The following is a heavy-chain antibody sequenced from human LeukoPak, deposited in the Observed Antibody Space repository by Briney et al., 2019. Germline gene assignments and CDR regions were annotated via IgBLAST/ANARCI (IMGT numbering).Heavy chain of an antibody. J-gene: IGHJ6*04. D-gene: IGHD6-13*01. CDR2: ISYDGSNE. Sequence: GGSLRLSCAASGFTFNDYDIHWVRQAPGKGLDWVALISYDGSNEYYADSVKGRFTISRDNSRDTLYLQMNSLRADDTAIYYCAREDSSSEDYYYCGMDVWGKGTTVTVSS. CDR1: GFTFNDYD. V-gene: IGHV3-30*04. CDR3: AREDSSSEDYYYCGMDV.